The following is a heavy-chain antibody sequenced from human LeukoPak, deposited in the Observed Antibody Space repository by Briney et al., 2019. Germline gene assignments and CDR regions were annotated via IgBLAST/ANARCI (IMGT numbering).Heavy chain of an antibody. D-gene: IGHD3-9*01. CDR3: ARRYFDWLLRSYYFDY. V-gene: IGHV4-39*01. CDR1: GGSISSSSYY. Sequence: SETLSLTCTVSGGSISSSSYYWGWIRQPPGKGLEWIGSIYYSGSTYYNPSLKSRVTISVDTSKNQFSLKLSSVTAADTAVYYCARRYFDWLLRSYYFDYWGQGTLVTVSS. CDR2: IYYSGST. J-gene: IGHJ4*02.